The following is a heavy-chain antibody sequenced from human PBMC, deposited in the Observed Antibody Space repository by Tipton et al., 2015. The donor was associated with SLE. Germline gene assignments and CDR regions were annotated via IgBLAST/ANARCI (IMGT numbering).Heavy chain of an antibody. J-gene: IGHJ6*03. V-gene: IGHV4-59*03. CDR3: AKGYGMGNYYYMDV. CDR2: VYYSGNT. Sequence: TLSLTCSVSGGSTTRFYWSWIRQSPGKTMEWIGYVYYSGNTNYNPSLKSRVTISMDTSKNQVSLRLNSVTAADTAAYYCAKGYGMGNYYYMDVWGKGTSVIVSS. CDR1: GGSTTRFY. D-gene: IGHD5-18*01.